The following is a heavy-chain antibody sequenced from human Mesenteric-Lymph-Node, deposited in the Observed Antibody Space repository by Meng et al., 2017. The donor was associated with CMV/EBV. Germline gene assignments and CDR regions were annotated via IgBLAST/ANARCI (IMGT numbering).Heavy chain of an antibody. V-gene: IGHV1-2*02. J-gene: IGHJ3*02. CDR2: INPNSGGT. Sequence: ASVKVSCKASGYTFTGYYMHWVRQAPGQGLEWMGWINPNSGGTNYAQKFQGRVTMTRDTSISTAYMELSRLRSDDTAVYYCASLSSSSSSNDAFDIWGQGTMVTVSS. CDR3: ASLSSSSSSNDAFDI. D-gene: IGHD6-13*01. CDR1: GYTFTGYY.